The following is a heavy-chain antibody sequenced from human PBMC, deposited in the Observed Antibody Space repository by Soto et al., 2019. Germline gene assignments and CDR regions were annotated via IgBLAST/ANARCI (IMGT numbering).Heavy chain of an antibody. Sequence: VKVSCKTFGFTTTSSATHWMRQARGQRLEWIGWIVVGSGNTNYAQKFQERVTITRDMSTSTAYMELGSLRSEDTAVYYCAAGPPRGYCSSTSCPEGALDVWGQGTTVTVSS. D-gene: IGHD2-2*01. CDR3: AAGPPRGYCSSTSCPEGALDV. CDR1: GFTTTSSA. CDR2: IVVGSGNT. V-gene: IGHV1-58*02. J-gene: IGHJ6*02.